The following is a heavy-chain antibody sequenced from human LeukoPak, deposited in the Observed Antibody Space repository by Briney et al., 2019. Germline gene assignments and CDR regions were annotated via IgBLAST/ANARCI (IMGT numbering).Heavy chain of an antibody. Sequence: SETLSLTCTVSGYSISRGCHWGWVRQPPGKGLEWIASVHYSGSTYYNPSLKSRLTISADTSKNQFSLKLDSVTAADTAVYYCTRVNFNPDYWGQGTLVTVSS. D-gene: IGHD1-14*01. CDR1: GYSISRGCH. V-gene: IGHV4-38-2*02. J-gene: IGHJ4*02. CDR3: TRVNFNPDY. CDR2: VHYSGST.